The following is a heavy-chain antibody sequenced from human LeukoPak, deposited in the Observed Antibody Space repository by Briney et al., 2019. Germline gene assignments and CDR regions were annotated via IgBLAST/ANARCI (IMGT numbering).Heavy chain of an antibody. CDR2: ISAYNGNT. CDR1: AYTFTSYG. CDR3: ARDEDYGDSAYYYYGMDV. J-gene: IGHJ6*02. Sequence: ASVKVSFKASAYTFTSYGISWVRQAPGQGLERMGWISAYNGNTNYAQKLQGRVTMTTDTSTSTAYMELGSLRSDDTAVYYCARDEDYGDSAYYYYGMDVWGQGTTVTVSS. D-gene: IGHD4-17*01. V-gene: IGHV1-18*01.